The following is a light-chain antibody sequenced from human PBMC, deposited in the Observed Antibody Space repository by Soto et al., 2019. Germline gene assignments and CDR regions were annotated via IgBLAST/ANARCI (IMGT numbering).Light chain of an antibody. CDR3: QQYNNWPQT. CDR2: GAS. CDR1: QSVSSN. J-gene: IGKJ1*01. Sequence: EIVLTQSPATLSVSPGERATLSSRASQSVSSNLAWYQQKPGQAPRLLIYGASTRATCSPARFSGSGAGTEFTLTISSLQSEDFAVYYCQQYNNWPQTFGQGTKVEIK. V-gene: IGKV3-15*01.